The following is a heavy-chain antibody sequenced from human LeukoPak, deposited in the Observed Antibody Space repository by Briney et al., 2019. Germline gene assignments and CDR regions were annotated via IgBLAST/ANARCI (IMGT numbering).Heavy chain of an antibody. J-gene: IGHJ6*03. Sequence: PSETLSLTCTVSGGAISSYYWSWIRPPPGKGLEWIGYIYYSGSTNYNPSLKSRVTISVDTSKDQFSLKLSSVIAADTAVYYCARDHFWSGYYKQDYYYYYMDVWGKGTTVTVSS. CDR1: GGAISSYY. D-gene: IGHD3-3*02. CDR2: IYYSGST. CDR3: ARDHFWSGYYKQDYYYYYMDV. V-gene: IGHV4-59*13.